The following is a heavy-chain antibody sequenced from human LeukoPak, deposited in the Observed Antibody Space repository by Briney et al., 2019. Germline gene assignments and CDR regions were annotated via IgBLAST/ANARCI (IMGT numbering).Heavy chain of an antibody. CDR2: TSYDGSNK. D-gene: IGHD1-26*01. J-gene: IGHJ6*02. V-gene: IGHV3-30*18. CDR3: AKALWELLGYYGMDV. Sequence: PGRSLRLSCAASGFTFSSYGMHWVRQAPGKGLEWVAVTSYDGSNKYYADSVKGRFTISRDNSKNTLYLQMNSLRAEDTAVYYCAKALWELLGYYGMDVWGQGTTVTVSS. CDR1: GFTFSSYG.